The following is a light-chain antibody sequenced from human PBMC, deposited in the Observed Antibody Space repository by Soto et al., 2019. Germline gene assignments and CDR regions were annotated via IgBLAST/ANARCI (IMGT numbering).Light chain of an antibody. Sequence: EIVLTQSPGTLSLSPGERATLSCRASQSVSSSYLAWYQQKPGQAPRLLIYGASSRATGIPDRFGGSGSGTDFTLTISRLEPEDFAVYYCQQYGSSLLTFGPGTKADI. CDR3: QQYGSSLLT. CDR1: QSVSSSY. CDR2: GAS. V-gene: IGKV3-20*01. J-gene: IGKJ3*01.